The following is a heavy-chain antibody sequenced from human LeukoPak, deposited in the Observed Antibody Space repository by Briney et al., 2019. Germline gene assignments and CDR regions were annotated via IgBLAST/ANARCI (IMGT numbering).Heavy chain of an antibody. CDR3: AKDKDGGNSGCFDY. J-gene: IGHJ4*02. CDR1: GFTFDDYA. Sequence: GGSLRLSCAASGFTFDDYAMHWVRQAPGKGLEWVSLISWNSGSIGYADSVKGRFTISRDNAKNSLYLQMNSLRAEDTALYYCAKDKDGGNSGCFDYWGQGTLVTVSS. CDR2: ISWNSGSI. V-gene: IGHV3-9*01. D-gene: IGHD4-23*01.